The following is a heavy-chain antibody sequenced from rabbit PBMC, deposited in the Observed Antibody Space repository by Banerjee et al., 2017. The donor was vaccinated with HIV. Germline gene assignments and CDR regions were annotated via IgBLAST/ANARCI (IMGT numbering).Heavy chain of an antibody. J-gene: IGHJ3*01. D-gene: IGHD4-2*01. V-gene: IGHV1S45*01. Sequence: QQQLEESGGGLVQPEGSLTLTCTASGFSFSSGYYMCWVRQAPGKGLEWIGYIYTGDGSTYYASWVNGRLTISKTSSTTVTLQMTSLTAADTATYFCARGYGGDGCGKLWGQGTLVTVS. CDR3: ARGYGGDGCGKL. CDR1: GFSFSSGYY. CDR2: IYTGDGST.